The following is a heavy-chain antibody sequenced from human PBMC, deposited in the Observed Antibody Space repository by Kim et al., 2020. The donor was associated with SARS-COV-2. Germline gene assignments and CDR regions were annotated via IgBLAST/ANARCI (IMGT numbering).Heavy chain of an antibody. CDR1: GGSISSSNW. CDR2: IYHSGST. CDR3: ARGGVRSYYYFDY. D-gene: IGHD1-26*01. J-gene: IGHJ4*02. V-gene: IGHV4-4*02. Sequence: SETLSLTCAVSGGSISSSNWWSWVRQPPGKGLEWIGEIYHSGSTNYNPSLKSRVTISVDKSKNQFSLKLSSVTAADTAVYYCARGGVRSYYYFDYWGQGTLVTVSS.